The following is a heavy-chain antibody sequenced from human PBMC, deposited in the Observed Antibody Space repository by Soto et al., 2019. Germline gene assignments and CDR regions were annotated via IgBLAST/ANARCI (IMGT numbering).Heavy chain of an antibody. J-gene: IGHJ5*02. CDR1: GGTFSSYT. CDR2: IIPILGIA. V-gene: IGHV1-69*02. D-gene: IGHD3-10*01. CDR3: ARALRITMGWFDP. Sequence: QVQLVQSGAEVKKPGSSVKVSCKASGGTFSSYTISWVRQAPGQGLEWMGRIIPILGIANYAQKFQGRVTITADKSTSTAYMELISLRSEDTAVYYCARALRITMGWFDPWGQGTLVTVSS.